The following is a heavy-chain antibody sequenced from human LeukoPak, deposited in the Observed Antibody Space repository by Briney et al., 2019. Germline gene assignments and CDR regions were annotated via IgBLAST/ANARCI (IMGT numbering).Heavy chain of an antibody. CDR2: IKQDGSEK. V-gene: IGHV3-7*01. D-gene: IGHD2-21*01. CDR1: GFTFNTYA. J-gene: IGHJ6*02. CDR3: ARYCGGDCYGMDV. Sequence: GGSLRLSCAASGFTFNTYAMSWVRQAPGKGLEWVANIKQDGSEKDCVDSVKGRFTISRDNAKNSLYLQMNSLRVEDTAMYYCARYCGGDCYGMDVWGQGTTVTVSS.